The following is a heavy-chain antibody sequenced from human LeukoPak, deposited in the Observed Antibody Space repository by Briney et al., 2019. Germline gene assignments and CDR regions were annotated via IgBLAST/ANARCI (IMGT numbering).Heavy chain of an antibody. Sequence: GGSLRLSCAASGFTFYNYWTSWVRQAPGKGLEWVANINEDGSEKNYVESLEGRFTISRDNAKNSLYLQMNSLRAEDTALYYCARELGSYEGGYYGMDVWGQGTTVTVSS. D-gene: IGHD1-26*01. CDR3: ARELGSYEGGYYGMDV. CDR2: INEDGSEK. V-gene: IGHV3-7*01. CDR1: GFTFYNYW. J-gene: IGHJ6*02.